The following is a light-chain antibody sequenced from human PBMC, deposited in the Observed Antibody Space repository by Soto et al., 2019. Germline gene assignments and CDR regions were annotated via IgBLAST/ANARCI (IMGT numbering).Light chain of an antibody. CDR1: QGISSY. CDR2: AAS. CDR3: QQLNTYPST. Sequence: DIQLTQSPSFLSASVGDRVTITCRASQGISSYLAWYQQKPGKVPKLLIYAASTLQSGVPSRFSGSGSGTEFTLTISSLQPEDFATYYCQQLNTYPSTFGQGTRLEIK. V-gene: IGKV1-9*01. J-gene: IGKJ5*01.